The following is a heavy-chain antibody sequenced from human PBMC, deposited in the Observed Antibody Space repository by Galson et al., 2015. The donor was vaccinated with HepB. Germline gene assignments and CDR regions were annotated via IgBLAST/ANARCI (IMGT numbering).Heavy chain of an antibody. J-gene: IGHJ3*02. V-gene: IGHV1-18*04. Sequence: SVKVSCKASSYTFTSYGISWVRQAPGQGLEWMGWISAYNGNTNYAQKLQGRVTMTTDKSTSTAYMELSSLRSEDTAVYYCARTGPYYDILTGYYPHPVGVKNDAFDIWGQGTIVTVSS. CDR3: ARTGPYYDILTGYYPHPVGVKNDAFDI. CDR2: ISAYNGNT. D-gene: IGHD3-9*01. CDR1: SYTFTSYG.